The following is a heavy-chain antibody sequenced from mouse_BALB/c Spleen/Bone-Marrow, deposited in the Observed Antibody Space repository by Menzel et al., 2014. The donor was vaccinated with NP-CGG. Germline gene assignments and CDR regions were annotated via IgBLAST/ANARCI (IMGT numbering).Heavy chain of an antibody. CDR2: IWGDGTT. CDR1: GFSLTGFG. D-gene: IGHD2-10*02. Sequence: VHLVESGPGLAAPSQSLSITCTVSGFSLTGFGINWIRQPPGKGLEWLGMIWGDGTTDYNSALKSRLSIKKDNSKSQVFLKMNSLQAGDTARYYCAREKYGNYYAMDYWGQGASVTVSS. J-gene: IGHJ4*01. V-gene: IGHV2-6-7*01. CDR3: AREKYGNYYAMDY.